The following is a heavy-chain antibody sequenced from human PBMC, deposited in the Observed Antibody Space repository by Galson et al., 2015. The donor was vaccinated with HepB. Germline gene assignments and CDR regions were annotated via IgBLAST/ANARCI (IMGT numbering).Heavy chain of an antibody. CDR3: AKGRTAYDAFDI. CDR2: ISYDESNK. D-gene: IGHD2-21*02. J-gene: IGHJ3*02. CDR1: GFTFSRYG. Sequence: SLRLSCAASGFTFSRYGMHWVRQAPGKGLDWVAVISYDESNKYYADSVRGRFTISRDNSKNTLYLQMNSLRVEDTAVYYCAKGRTAYDAFDIWGQGTMVTVSS. V-gene: IGHV3-30*18.